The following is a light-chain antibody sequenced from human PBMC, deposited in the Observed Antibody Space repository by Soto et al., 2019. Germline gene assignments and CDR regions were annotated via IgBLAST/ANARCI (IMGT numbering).Light chain of an antibody. Sequence: QSALTQPASVSVSPGQSITVSCTGTSSDIGGHNYVSWYQQHPGKAPKLIIYEVSNRPSGVSNRFSGSKSGNTASLTISGLQAEDEADYYCSSYASTSTPCVFGTGTKVTVL. CDR1: SSDIGGHNY. V-gene: IGLV2-14*01. CDR3: SSYASTSTPCV. CDR2: EVS. J-gene: IGLJ1*01.